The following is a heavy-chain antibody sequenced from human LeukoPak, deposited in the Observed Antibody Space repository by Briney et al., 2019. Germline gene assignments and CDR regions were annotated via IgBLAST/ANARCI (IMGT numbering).Heavy chain of an antibody. J-gene: IGHJ6*04. CDR3: ARAGIYYYDSSGYLDV. CDR1: GYTFTSYY. Sequence: GASVKVSCKASGYTFTSYYMHWVRQAPGQGLEWMGWINPNSGGTNYAQKFQGRVTMTRDTSISTAYMELSRLRSDDAAVYYCARAGIYYYDSSGYLDVWGKGTAVTISS. D-gene: IGHD3-22*01. V-gene: IGHV1-2*02. CDR2: INPNSGGT.